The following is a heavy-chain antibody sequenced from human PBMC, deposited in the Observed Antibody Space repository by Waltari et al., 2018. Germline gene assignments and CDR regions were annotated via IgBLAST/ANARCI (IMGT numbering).Heavy chain of an antibody. Sequence: QVQLQESGPGLVKPSQTLSLPCTVSGGSISRGGSYWSWIRQHQGKGLEWIGYIYHSGSTYYNPSLKSRVTISVDRSKNQFSLKLSSVTAADTAVYYCARDSLPTSRDWDGMDVWGQGTTVTVSS. CDR1: GGSISRGGSY. V-gene: IGHV4-31*03. CDR3: ARDSLPTSRDWDGMDV. J-gene: IGHJ6*02. CDR2: IYHSGST. D-gene: IGHD2-2*01.